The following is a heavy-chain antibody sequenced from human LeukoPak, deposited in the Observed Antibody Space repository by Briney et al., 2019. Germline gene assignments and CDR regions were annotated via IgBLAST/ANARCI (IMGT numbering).Heavy chain of an antibody. V-gene: IGHV1-46*01. CDR1: GFTFTNYL. Sequence: GASVKIACKSFGFTFTNYLLHWVRQAPGQGLEWVGKIAPSVDTTNYAQKFRGRVTMTRDTSTSTVYMELSSLRSDDTAIYYCVREESGGYFDYWDQGTLVTVSS. D-gene: IGHD2-8*02. J-gene: IGHJ4*02. CDR3: VREESGGYFDY. CDR2: IAPSVDTT.